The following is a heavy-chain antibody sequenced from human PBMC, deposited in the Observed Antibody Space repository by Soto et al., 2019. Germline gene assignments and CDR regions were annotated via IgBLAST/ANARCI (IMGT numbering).Heavy chain of an antibody. V-gene: IGHV1-69*04. CDR1: GGTFSSYT. Sequence: GASVKVSCKASGGTFSSYTISWVRQAPGQGLEWMGRIIPILGIANYAQKFQGRVTITADKSTSTAYMELSSLRSEDTAVYYCARDHRIAVAGTPGGRFDPWGQGTLVTVSS. D-gene: IGHD6-19*01. CDR3: ARDHRIAVAGTPGGRFDP. CDR2: IIPILGIA. J-gene: IGHJ5*02.